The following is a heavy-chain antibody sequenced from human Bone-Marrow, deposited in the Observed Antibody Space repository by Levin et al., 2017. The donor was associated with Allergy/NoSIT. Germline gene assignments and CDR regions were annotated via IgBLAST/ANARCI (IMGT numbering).Heavy chain of an antibody. CDR1: GFTFSRYG. J-gene: IGHJ4*02. D-gene: IGHD3-9*01. CDR2: ISFDGSNE. Sequence: PGGSLRLSCAASGFTFSRYGMHWVRQAPGKGLEWVAVISFDGSNEYYADSVKGRFTISRDNSKNTLYLQMNSLRAEDTAVYYCAKVRDFDWLSSPDYWGQGTLVPVSS. CDR3: AKVRDFDWLSSPDY. V-gene: IGHV3-30*18.